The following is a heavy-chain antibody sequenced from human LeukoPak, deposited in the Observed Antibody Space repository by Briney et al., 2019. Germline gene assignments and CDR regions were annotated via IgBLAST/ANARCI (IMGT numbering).Heavy chain of an antibody. V-gene: IGHV1-8*01. CDR1: GYTFTSYD. D-gene: IGHD6-19*01. Sequence: ASVKVSCKASGYTFTSYDINWVRQATGQGLEWMGWMNPNSGNTGYAQKFQGRVTMTRNTSISTAYMELSSLRSEDTAVYYCARRISGWSYYYYYGMDVWGQGTAVTVSS. J-gene: IGHJ6*02. CDR3: ARRISGWSYYYYYGMDV. CDR2: MNPNSGNT.